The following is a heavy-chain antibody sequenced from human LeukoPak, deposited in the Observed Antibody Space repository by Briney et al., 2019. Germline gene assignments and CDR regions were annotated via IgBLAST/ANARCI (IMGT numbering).Heavy chain of an antibody. J-gene: IGHJ4*02. CDR3: AKDLWQLEGFFDY. V-gene: IGHV3-23*01. CDR2: ISGSGGST. CDR1: GFTFSNAW. D-gene: IGHD3-3*01. Sequence: GGSLRLSCAASGFTFSNAWMSWVRQAPGKGLEWVSAISGSGGSTYYADSVKGRFTISRDNSKNTLYLQMNSLRAEDTAVYYCAKDLWQLEGFFDYWGQGTLVTVSS.